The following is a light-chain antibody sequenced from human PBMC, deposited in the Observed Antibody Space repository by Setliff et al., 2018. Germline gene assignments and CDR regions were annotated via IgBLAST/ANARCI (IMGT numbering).Light chain of an antibody. V-gene: IGKV2-28*01. CDR1: QSLLNEWGYNY. J-gene: IGKJ1*01. CDR2: LSS. CDR3: MQALHTPPT. Sequence: DTVMTQSPLSLPVTPGEPASISCRSSQSLLNEWGYNYVDWYLQKAGQSPQLLIYLSSTQASGVPDRFSGSGSGTDFTLKISRVEAEDVGVYYCMQALHTPPTFGRGTKVDIK.